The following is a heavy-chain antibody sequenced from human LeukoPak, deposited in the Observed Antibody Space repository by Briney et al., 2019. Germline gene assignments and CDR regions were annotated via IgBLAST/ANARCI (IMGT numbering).Heavy chain of an antibody. Sequence: GGSLRLSCAASGFTFDDYGMSWVRQAPGKGLEWVSGINWNGDSTGYADSVKGRFTISRDNAKNSLYLQMNSLRAEDTAVYYCAKGGIVVVVAATTPGGWFDPWGQGTLVTVSS. CDR1: GFTFDDYG. CDR3: AKGGIVVVVAATTPGGWFDP. D-gene: IGHD2-15*01. J-gene: IGHJ5*02. CDR2: INWNGDST. V-gene: IGHV3-20*04.